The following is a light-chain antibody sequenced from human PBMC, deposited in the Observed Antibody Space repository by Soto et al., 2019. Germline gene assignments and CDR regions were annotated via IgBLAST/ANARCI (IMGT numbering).Light chain of an antibody. V-gene: IGKV1-9*01. CDR2: GAS. CDR1: EGITTY. J-gene: IGKJ4*01. Sequence: IELTQSPPFLSASVGDRVTITCRADEGITTYLAWYQHQPGKAPKVLIYGASTLQNGVPPRFSGSGSGTEFTLTISSLQPEDFATYYCQQVKSFPLTFGGGTQVEVK. CDR3: QQVKSFPLT.